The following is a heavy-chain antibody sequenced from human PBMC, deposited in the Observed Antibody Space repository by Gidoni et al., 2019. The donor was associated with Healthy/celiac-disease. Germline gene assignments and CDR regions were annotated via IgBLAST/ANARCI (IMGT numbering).Heavy chain of an antibody. CDR1: GGSFSGYY. D-gene: IGHD6-6*01. V-gene: IGHV4-34*01. J-gene: IGHJ6*02. Sequence: QVQLQQWGAGLLKPSETLSRTGAVYGGSFSGYYWSWIRQPPGKGLEWIGEINHSGSTNYNPSLKSRVTISVDTSTNQFSLKLSSVTAADTAVYYCARDQWYSSSSGRYGMDVWGQGTTVTVSS. CDR2: INHSGST. CDR3: ARDQWYSSSSGRYGMDV.